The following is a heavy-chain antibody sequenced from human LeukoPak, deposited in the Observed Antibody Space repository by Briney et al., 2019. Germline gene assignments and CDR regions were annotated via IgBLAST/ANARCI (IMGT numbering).Heavy chain of an antibody. D-gene: IGHD4-23*01. V-gene: IGHV4-34*01. CDR1: GEPFSTYY. J-gene: IGHJ5*02. Sequence: SETLSPTCAIYGEPFSTYYGIWIRQPPGKGLEWIGEINQSGRTNYNPSLKSRVTISVDTSKNQFSLKLKSVTAADTAVYYCAKDGGSNNYWFDPWGQGMLVSVSS. CDR3: AKDGGSNNYWFDP. CDR2: INQSGRT.